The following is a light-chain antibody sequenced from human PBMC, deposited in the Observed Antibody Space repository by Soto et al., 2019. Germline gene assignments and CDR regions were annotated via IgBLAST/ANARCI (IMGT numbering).Light chain of an antibody. V-gene: IGKV4-1*01. CDR2: GAS. J-gene: IGKJ2*01. CDR3: QQYYSTPYT. CDR1: QSVLYSSKNKNY. Sequence: DIMMTQSPDSLAVSLGERATINCKSGQSVLYSSKNKNYLAWYQQKAGQPPKLLIFGASTRESGVPDRFSGSGSGTDFTLTISSLQAEDVAVYYCQQYYSTPYTFGQGTKLEIK.